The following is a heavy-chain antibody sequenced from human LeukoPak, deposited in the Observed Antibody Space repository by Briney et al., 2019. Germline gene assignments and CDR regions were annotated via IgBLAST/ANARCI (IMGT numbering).Heavy chain of an antibody. Sequence: RASVNVSCKASGYTFTSYAMNWVRQAPGQGLEWMGIINPSGGSTSYAQKFQGRVTMTRDTSKNQFSLKLSSVTAADTAVYYCASRLLRIAVAGNGKFDYWGQGTLVTVSS. J-gene: IGHJ4*02. CDR2: INPSGGST. CDR3: ASRLLRIAVAGNGKFDY. V-gene: IGHV1-46*01. D-gene: IGHD6-19*01. CDR1: GYTFTSYA.